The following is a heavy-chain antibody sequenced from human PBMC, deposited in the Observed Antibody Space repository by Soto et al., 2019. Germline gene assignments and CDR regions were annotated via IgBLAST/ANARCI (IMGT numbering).Heavy chain of an antibody. D-gene: IGHD2-8*02. Sequence: RVIKTQRKGLEWVSAISGSGGSTYYADSVKGRFTISRDNSKNTLYLQMNSLRAEDTAVYYCAKSYYFRSEGCKQVVYAVSAVRRNRSSDL. V-gene: IGHV3-23*01. J-gene: IGHJ2*01. CDR3: AKSYYFRSEGCKQVVYAVSAVRRNRSSDL. CDR2: ISGSGGST.